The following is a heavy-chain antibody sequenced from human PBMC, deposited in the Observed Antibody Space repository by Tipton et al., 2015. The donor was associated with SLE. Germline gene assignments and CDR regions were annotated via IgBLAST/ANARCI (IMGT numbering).Heavy chain of an antibody. D-gene: IGHD4-11*01. V-gene: IGHV4-61*09. Sequence: LRLSCTVSGGSITNDNHYWSWIRQPAGKGLEWIGEINHSGSTNYNPSLKSRVTISVDTSKNQFSLKLSSVTAADTAVYYCARLGYSISYYYYMDVWGKGTTVTVSS. CDR2: INHSGST. CDR3: ARLGYSISYYYYMDV. CDR1: GGSITNDNHY. J-gene: IGHJ6*03.